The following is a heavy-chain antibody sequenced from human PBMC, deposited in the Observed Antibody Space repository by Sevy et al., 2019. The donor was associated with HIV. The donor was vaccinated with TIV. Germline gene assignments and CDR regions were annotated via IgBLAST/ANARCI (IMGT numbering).Heavy chain of an antibody. V-gene: IGHV3-7*01. CDR1: GFTFSDSW. CDR2: INQAGSDK. Sequence: GGSLRLSCAPPGFTFSDSWMTWVRQGPGKGLEWVANINQAGSDKYYVDSVRGRFTISRDNAKNSLYLQMNSLRVEDTALYYCAGGGFLSRYWGQGSLVTVSS. CDR3: AGGGFLSRY. J-gene: IGHJ4*02. D-gene: IGHD2-15*01.